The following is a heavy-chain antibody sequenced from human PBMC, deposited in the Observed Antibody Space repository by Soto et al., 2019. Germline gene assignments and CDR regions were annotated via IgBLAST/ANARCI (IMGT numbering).Heavy chain of an antibody. CDR3: AKEGGLSGSYYISSSYYFDY. J-gene: IGHJ4*02. V-gene: IGHV3-30*18. D-gene: IGHD1-26*01. CDR2: ISYDGSNT. Sequence: QVPLVESGGGVVQPGRSLRLSCAASGFTFSSYGMPWVRQAPGKGLEWVAIISYDGSNTYYADSVKGRFTISRDNSKNTLYLQMNSLRAEDTSVYYCAKEGGLSGSYYISSSYYFDYWGQGTLVTVSS. CDR1: GFTFSSYG.